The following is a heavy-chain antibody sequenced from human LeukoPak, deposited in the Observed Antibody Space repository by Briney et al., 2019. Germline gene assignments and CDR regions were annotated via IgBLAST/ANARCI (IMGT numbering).Heavy chain of an antibody. CDR2: ISYDGNNK. D-gene: IGHD5-18*01. Sequence: GRSLRLSCAASGFTFSSYGMHWVRQAPGKGLEWVAVISYDGNNKYYADSVKGRFTISRDNSKNTLYLQMNSLRAEDTAVYFCAKDRVRSYGHYYGLDVWGQGTTVTVSS. CDR3: AKDRVRSYGHYYGLDV. V-gene: IGHV3-30*18. CDR1: GFTFSSYG. J-gene: IGHJ6*02.